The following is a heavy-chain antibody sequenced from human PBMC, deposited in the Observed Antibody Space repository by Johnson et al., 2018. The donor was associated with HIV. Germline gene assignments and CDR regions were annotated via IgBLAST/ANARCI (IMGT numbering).Heavy chain of an antibody. CDR1: GFIFSGYG. D-gene: IGHD3-16*01. V-gene: IGHV3-33*01. J-gene: IGHJ3*02. Sequence: QEKLVESGGGVVQPGRSLRLTCAASGFIFSGYGIHWVRQAPGKGLEWVAVIWYDGSNKYYADSVKGRFTISRDNAKNSRYLQMNSLRAEDTAVYYCARVGSLAFDIWGQGTMVTVSS. CDR2: IWYDGSNK. CDR3: ARVGSLAFDI.